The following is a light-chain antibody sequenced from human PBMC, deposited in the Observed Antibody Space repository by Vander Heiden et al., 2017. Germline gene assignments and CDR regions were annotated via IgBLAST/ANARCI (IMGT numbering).Light chain of an antibody. CDR2: WAS. Sequence: DIVMYHSPHSPAVSLGERATINCKSSQSVVYSANNKNYIAWYQQKPGHPPKLLIYWASTRESGVPDLFSGSGSGTDFTLTISSLQAEDVAVYYCQQYYSTPYTFGQGTKLEIK. J-gene: IGKJ2*01. V-gene: IGKV4-1*01. CDR1: QSVVYSANNKNY. CDR3: QQYYSTPYT.